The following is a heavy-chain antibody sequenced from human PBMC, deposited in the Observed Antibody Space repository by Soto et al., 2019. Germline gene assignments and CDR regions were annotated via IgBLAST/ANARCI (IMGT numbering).Heavy chain of an antibody. J-gene: IGHJ5*02. CDR2: IYYSGST. CDR1: GGSVNSSSYF. D-gene: IGHD6-19*01. Sequence: WETLSLTCSVSGGSVNSSSYFWGWVRQPPGKGLEWIGSIYYSGSTYYNPSLRSRVTISVDTSKNQFSLKLSSVTAADTAVFYCARHYSSGSRNWFDPWGQGTLVTVSS. V-gene: IGHV4-39*01. CDR3: ARHYSSGSRNWFDP.